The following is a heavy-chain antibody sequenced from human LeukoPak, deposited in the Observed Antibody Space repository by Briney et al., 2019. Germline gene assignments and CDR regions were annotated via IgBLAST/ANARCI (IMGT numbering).Heavy chain of an antibody. J-gene: IGHJ2*01. D-gene: IGHD3-10*02. CDR1: GFTFSTYS. Sequence: PGGSLRLSCVVSGFTFSTYSMSWVRQAPGKGLEWVSSISSSSTYMYYADSVKGRFTISRDNAKDSVYLQVNSLRDDDTAMYYCARDMLGFAYFDLWGRGTLVTVSS. CDR2: ISSSSTYM. CDR3: ARDMLGFAYFDL. V-gene: IGHV3-21*01.